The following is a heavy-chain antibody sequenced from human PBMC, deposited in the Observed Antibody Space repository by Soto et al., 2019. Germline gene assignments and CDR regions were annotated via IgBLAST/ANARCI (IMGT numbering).Heavy chain of an antibody. V-gene: IGHV3-23*01. CDR1: GFTFSNYA. J-gene: IGHJ4*02. CDR3: ATQTVTTSPRAYYFDY. D-gene: IGHD4-17*01. Sequence: EVQLLESGGGLVQPGGSLRLSCVASGFTFSNYAMSWVRQAPGKGLEWVSAISGSDGSTYYADSVKGRFTISRDNSKNTLYLQMNSLRAEDTAVYYCATQTVTTSPRAYYFDYWGQGTLVTVSS. CDR2: ISGSDGST.